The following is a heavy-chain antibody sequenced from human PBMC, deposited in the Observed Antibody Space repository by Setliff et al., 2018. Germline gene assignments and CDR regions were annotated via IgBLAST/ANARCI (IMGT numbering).Heavy chain of an antibody. V-gene: IGHV4-38-2*02. CDR3: ARGKRLPPPRTARGYSGYDY. CDR2: IYYSGST. D-gene: IGHD5-12*01. J-gene: IGHJ4*02. CDR1: GYSISSGYI. Sequence: PSETLSLTCTVSGYSISSGYIWGWIRQPPGKGLEWIGSIYYSGSTYYNPSLKSRVTISVDTSKNQFSLKLSSVTAADTAVYYCARGKRLPPPRTARGYSGYDYWGQGTLVTVSS.